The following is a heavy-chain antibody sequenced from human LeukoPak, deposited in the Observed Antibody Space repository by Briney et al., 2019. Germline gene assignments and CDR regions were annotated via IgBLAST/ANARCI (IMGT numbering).Heavy chain of an antibody. CDR1: GYSFTYYW. V-gene: IGHV5-51*01. Sequence: GESLKISCRGSGYSFTYYWLGWVRQMPGKGLEWMGIIYPGDSDIRYSPSFQGQVTIPADKSISTAYLQWNSLKASDTAMYYCARNSGTDPYFDYWGQGTLVTVSS. J-gene: IGHJ4*02. CDR3: ARNSGTDPYFDY. D-gene: IGHD1-26*01. CDR2: IYPGDSDI.